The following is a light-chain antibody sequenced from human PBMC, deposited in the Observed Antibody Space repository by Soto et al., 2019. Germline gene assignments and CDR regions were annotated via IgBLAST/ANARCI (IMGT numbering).Light chain of an antibody. CDR1: QSVSSSY. CDR3: QHYDTSPWT. J-gene: IGKJ1*01. V-gene: IGKV3-20*01. Sequence: EIVLTQSPGTLSLSPGERATLSCRASQSVSSSYLAWYQHKPGQAPRLLIYGASSRATGIPDRFSGSGSGTDFPLTISRLEPEDVAVYYCQHYDTSPWTFGQGTKVEIK. CDR2: GAS.